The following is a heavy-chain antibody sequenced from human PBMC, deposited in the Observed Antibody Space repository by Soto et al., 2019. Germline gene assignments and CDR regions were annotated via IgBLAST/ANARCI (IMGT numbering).Heavy chain of an antibody. J-gene: IGHJ5*02. CDR3: ARSNSGYYKWFDP. Sequence: SETLSLTCAVSGGSISSGGYYWGWIRQPPGKGLEWIANIYYSGITYCNPSLKNRVAISVDTSKNQFSLKLSSVTAADTAIYYCARSNSGYYKWFDPWGQGTLVTVSS. CDR1: GGSISSGGYY. CDR2: IYYSGIT. D-gene: IGHD3-22*01. V-gene: IGHV4-39*01.